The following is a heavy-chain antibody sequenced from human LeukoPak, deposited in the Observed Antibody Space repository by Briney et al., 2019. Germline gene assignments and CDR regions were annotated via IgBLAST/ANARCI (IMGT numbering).Heavy chain of an antibody. J-gene: IGHJ4*02. Sequence: GGSLRLSCAASGFTVSSNYMSWVRQAPGKGLEWVSVIYSGGSTYYADSVKGRFTISRDNSKNTLYLQMNSLRAEDTAVYYCARNYGDDTGFDYWGQGTLVTVSS. V-gene: IGHV3-66*01. CDR3: ARNYGDDTGFDY. CDR2: IYSGGST. CDR1: GFTVSSNY. D-gene: IGHD4-17*01.